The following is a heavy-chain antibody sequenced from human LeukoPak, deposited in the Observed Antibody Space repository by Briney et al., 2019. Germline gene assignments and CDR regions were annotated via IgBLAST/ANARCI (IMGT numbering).Heavy chain of an antibody. CDR3: AKDPTRGSWYRVVGEIEYYFDY. CDR1: GFTFSSYG. D-gene: IGHD6-13*01. CDR2: ISYDGSNK. V-gene: IGHV3-30*18. J-gene: IGHJ4*02. Sequence: GGSLRLSCAASGFTFSSYGMHWVRQAPGKGLEWVAVISYDGSNKYYADSVKGRFTISRDNSKNTLYLQMNSLRAEDAAVYYCAKDPTRGSWYRVVGEIEYYFDYWGQGTLVTVSS.